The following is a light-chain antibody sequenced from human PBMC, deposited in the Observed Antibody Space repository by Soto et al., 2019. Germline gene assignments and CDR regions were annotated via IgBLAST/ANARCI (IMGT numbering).Light chain of an antibody. CDR3: CSYAGS. V-gene: IGLV2-11*01. CDR2: DVS. CDR1: SSDVGGYNY. J-gene: IGLJ1*01. Sequence: QSALTQPRSVSGSPGQSVTISCTGTSSDVGGYNYVSWYQQHPGKAPKLMIYDVSKRPSGVPDRFSGSKSGNTASLTISGLQAEDEADYYCCSYAGSLGTGTKLTVL.